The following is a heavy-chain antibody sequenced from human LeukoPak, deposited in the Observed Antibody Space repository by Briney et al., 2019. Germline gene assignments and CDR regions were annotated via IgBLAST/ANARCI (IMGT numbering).Heavy chain of an antibody. CDR1: GFTFSSYA. CDR2: ISGSGGST. J-gene: IGHJ6*02. CDR3: AKGRVDSSGWYVHYYYGMDV. Sequence: GGSLRLSCAASGFTFSSYAMSWARQAPGKGLEWVSAISGSGGSTYYADSVKGRFTISRDNSKNTLYLQMNSLRAEDTAVYYCAKGRVDSSGWYVHYYYGMDVWGQGTTVTVSS. D-gene: IGHD6-19*01. V-gene: IGHV3-23*01.